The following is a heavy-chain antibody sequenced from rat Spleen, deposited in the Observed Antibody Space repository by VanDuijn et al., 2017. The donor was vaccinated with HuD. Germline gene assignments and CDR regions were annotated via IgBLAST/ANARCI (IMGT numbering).Heavy chain of an antibody. CDR1: GFSTPSSSR. CDR3: ARRRYDGTYYLY. CDR2: INNAGST. J-gene: IGHJ2*01. V-gene: IGHV3-3*01. Sequence: EVQLKASGPGLVKPSKSPPLPCSVTGFSTPSSSRWNGNRKFHGKKLDGMGYINNAGSTNYNPSLKSRISITRDTSKNQFFLQVNSVTTEDTANYYCARRRYDGTYYLYWGQGVMVTVSS. D-gene: IGHD1-12*02.